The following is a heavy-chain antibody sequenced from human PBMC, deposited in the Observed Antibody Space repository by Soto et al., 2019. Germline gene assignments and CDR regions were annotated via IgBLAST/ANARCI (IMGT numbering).Heavy chain of an antibody. J-gene: IGHJ4*02. D-gene: IGHD6-19*01. CDR2: VSNDGSNK. Sequence: QVQLVESGGGVVQPGRSLRLSCADSGFTFSYYVMHWVRQATGKGREWEAVVSNDGSNKDYADSVKGRFTISRDNSKNTLYLQMNSLRAEDTAVYYCAKVLLTYTSGWYHPHFDYWGQGTLVTVSS. CDR3: AKVLLTYTSGWYHPHFDY. V-gene: IGHV3-30*18. CDR1: GFTFSYYV.